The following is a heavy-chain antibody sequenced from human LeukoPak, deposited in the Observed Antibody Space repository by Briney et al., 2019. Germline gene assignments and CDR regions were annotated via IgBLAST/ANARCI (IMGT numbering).Heavy chain of an antibody. J-gene: IGHJ4*02. CDR2: IRNKANSYTT. Sequence: GGSLRLSCAASGFTFSDHYMDWVRQAAGKGLEWVGRIRNKANSYTTEYAASVKGRFTISRDDSKNSLYLQMNSLKTEDTAVYYCAQSGSCAAFDYWGQGTLVTVSS. CDR3: AQSGSCAAFDY. CDR1: GFTFSDHY. D-gene: IGHD3-16*01. V-gene: IGHV3-72*01.